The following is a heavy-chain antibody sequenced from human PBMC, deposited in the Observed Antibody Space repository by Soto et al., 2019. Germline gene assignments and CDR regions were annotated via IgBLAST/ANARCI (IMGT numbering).Heavy chain of an antibody. CDR3: ARDPPATRHGMDV. CDR1: GFTVSSNY. J-gene: IGHJ6*02. Sequence: VGSLRLSCAASGFTVSSNYMSWVRQAPGKGLEWVSAIYSGGSTYYADSVRGRFTISRDNSKNTLYLQMKSLRAEDTAVYYCARDPPATRHGMDVWGQGTTVTVSS. CDR2: IYSGGST. V-gene: IGHV3-53*01.